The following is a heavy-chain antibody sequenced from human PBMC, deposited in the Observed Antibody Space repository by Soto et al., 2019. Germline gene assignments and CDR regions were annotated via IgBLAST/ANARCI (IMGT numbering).Heavy chain of an antibody. CDR3: AAPPGRYYYGSGSYTSVYYYGMDV. D-gene: IGHD3-10*01. J-gene: IGHJ6*02. V-gene: IGHV1-58*01. Sequence: ASVKVSCKASGFTCTSSAVQWVRQARGQRLEWIGWIVVGSGNTNYAQKFQERVTITRDMSTSTAYMELSSLRSEDTAVYYCAAPPGRYYYGSGSYTSVYYYGMDVWGQGTTVTVSS. CDR2: IVVGSGNT. CDR1: GFTCTSSA.